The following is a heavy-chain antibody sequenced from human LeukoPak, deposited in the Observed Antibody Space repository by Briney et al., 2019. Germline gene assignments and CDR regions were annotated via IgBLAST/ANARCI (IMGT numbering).Heavy chain of an antibody. CDR1: GFTFSNFE. Sequence: GGSLRLSCAASGFTFSNFEMNWVRQIPGKGLEWLSFITRSSRIIYYADSVKGRFTISRDNSKNTLYLQMNSLRAEDTAVYYCAKRGLAAALFRWGQGTLVTVSS. V-gene: IGHV3-23*01. D-gene: IGHD6-13*01. CDR2: ITRSSRII. J-gene: IGHJ4*02. CDR3: AKRGLAAALFR.